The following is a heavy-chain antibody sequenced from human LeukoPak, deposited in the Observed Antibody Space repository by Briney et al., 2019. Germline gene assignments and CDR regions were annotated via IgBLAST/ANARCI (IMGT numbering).Heavy chain of an antibody. CDR1: GATVTTHY. D-gene: IGHD5-12*01. J-gene: IGHJ4*02. CDR2: FYYNGRSRTT. Sequence: SETLSLTCNVSGATVTTHYWSWLRQPPGGGLEWLGFFYYNGRSRTTNYNPSLNSRVTISLDTSTNHFSLQLTSVIGADPSLYFCARRVDMAKIDDWGKGTVVTVSS. CDR3: ARRVDMAKIDD. V-gene: IGHV4-59*02.